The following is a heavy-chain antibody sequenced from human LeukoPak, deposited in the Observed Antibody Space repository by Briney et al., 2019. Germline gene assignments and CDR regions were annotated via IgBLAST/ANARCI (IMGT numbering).Heavy chain of an antibody. J-gene: IGHJ5*02. CDR1: GYTFTGYY. D-gene: IGHD6-19*01. Sequence: ASVKVSCKASGYTFTGYYMHWVRQAPGQGLGWMGWINPNSGGTNCAQKFQGRVTMTRDTSISTAYMELSRLRSDDTAVYYCARVLPWLVRNWFDPWGQGTLVTVSS. CDR3: ARVLPWLVRNWFDP. CDR2: INPNSGGT. V-gene: IGHV1-2*02.